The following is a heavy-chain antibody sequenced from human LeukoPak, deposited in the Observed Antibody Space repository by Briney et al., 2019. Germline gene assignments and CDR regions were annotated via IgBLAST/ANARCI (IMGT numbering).Heavy chain of an antibody. CDR1: GGSISSYY. D-gene: IGHD6-19*01. V-gene: IGHV4-4*07. Sequence: SETLSLTCAVSGGSISSYYWSWIRQPAGKGLEWVGRIYTSGSTNYNPSLKSRVTMSVDTSKNQYTLKLSSVTAADTAVYYCARAYSSGWYEYFQHWGQGTLVTVSS. CDR2: IYTSGST. J-gene: IGHJ1*01. CDR3: ARAYSSGWYEYFQH.